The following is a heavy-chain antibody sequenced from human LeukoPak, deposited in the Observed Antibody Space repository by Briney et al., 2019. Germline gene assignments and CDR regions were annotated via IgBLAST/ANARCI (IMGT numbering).Heavy chain of an antibody. CDR2: IYYSEST. CDR1: GGSISSYY. D-gene: IGHD5-12*01. Sequence: ASETLSLTCTVSGGSISSYYWSWIRQPPGKGLEWIGYIYYSESTNHNPSLKSRVTISVDTSKNQFSLKLSSVTAADTAVYYCARSSSDGYNLFDYWGQGTLVTVSS. J-gene: IGHJ4*02. V-gene: IGHV4-59*01. CDR3: ARSSSDGYNLFDY.